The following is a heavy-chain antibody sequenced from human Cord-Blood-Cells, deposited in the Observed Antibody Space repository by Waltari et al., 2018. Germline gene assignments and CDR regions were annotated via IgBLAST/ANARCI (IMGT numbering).Heavy chain of an antibody. Sequence: EVQLVESGGGLVKPGGSLRLSCAASGFTFSSYSMNWVRKAQGKGLEWVSSISSSSSYIYYADSVKGRFTISRDNAKISLYLQMNSLRAEDTAVYYCATSGPDIVVVPAAIDYWGQGTLVTVSS. V-gene: IGHV3-21*01. CDR1: GFTFSSYS. CDR3: ATSGPDIVVVPAAIDY. CDR2: ISSSSSYI. J-gene: IGHJ4*02. D-gene: IGHD2-2*01.